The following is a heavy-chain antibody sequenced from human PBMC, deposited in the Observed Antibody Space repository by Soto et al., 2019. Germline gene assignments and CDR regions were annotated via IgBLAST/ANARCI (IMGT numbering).Heavy chain of an antibody. J-gene: IGHJ6*02. CDR2: INTYNGNT. D-gene: IGHD6-19*01. Sequence: ASVKVSCKASGYTFPSYGINWVRQAPGQGLEWMGWINTYNGNTNYAQEFQGRVTMTTDTSTSTVYMGLRSLRSDDTAVYYCARDLRTVAGIYYYYYGMDVWGQGTTVTVSS. CDR3: ARDLRTVAGIYYYYYGMDV. V-gene: IGHV1-18*01. CDR1: GYTFPSYG.